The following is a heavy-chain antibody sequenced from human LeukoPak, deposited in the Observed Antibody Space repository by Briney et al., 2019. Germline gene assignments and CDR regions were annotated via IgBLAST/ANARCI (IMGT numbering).Heavy chain of an antibody. Sequence: PGGSLRLSCAASGFTFSSYGMHWVRQAPGKGLEWVAVIWYDGSNKYYADSVKGRFTISRDNSKNTLYLQMNSLRAEDTAVYYCARGGYSYGNNWFDPWGQGTLVTVPS. V-gene: IGHV3-33*01. CDR3: ARGGYSYGNNWFDP. D-gene: IGHD5-18*01. CDR2: IWYDGSNK. CDR1: GFTFSSYG. J-gene: IGHJ5*02.